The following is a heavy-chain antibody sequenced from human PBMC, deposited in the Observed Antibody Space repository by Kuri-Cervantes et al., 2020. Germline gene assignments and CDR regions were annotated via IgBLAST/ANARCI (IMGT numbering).Heavy chain of an antibody. V-gene: IGHV4-61*01. CDR2: IYSSGGT. CDR3: ARAPREWGSYYYMDV. CDR1: GGSISSSSYY. J-gene: IGHJ6*03. Sequence: SETLSLTCTVSGGSISSSSYYWSWIRQTPGKGLEWIGYIYSSGGTNYNPSLKSRVTISVDTSKNQFSLNLSSVTAADTAVYYCARAPREWGSYYYMDVWGKGTTVTVSS. D-gene: IGHD3-3*01.